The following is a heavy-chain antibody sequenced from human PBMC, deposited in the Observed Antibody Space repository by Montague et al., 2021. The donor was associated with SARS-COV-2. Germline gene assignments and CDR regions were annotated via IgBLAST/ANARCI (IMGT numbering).Heavy chain of an antibody. CDR1: GGSISSYY. D-gene: IGHD1-1*01. CDR3: SRAQNTCFIANCVNYFDF. J-gene: IGHJ4*02. Sequence: SETLSLTCTVSGGSISSYYWCWIRQPPGTGLEWIGYIYYTESTKSNPSLTRRITMPLDRPTNQFSLTLNSVTAADTAMYYCSRAQNTCFIANCVNYFDFWGLGAQVTVSS. V-gene: IGHV4-59*01. CDR2: IYYTEST.